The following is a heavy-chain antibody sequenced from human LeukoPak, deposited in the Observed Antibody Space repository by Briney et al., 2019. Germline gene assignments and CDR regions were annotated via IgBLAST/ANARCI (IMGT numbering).Heavy chain of an antibody. CDR2: IFYSGRT. D-gene: IGHD3-10*01. CDR3: ARAHYYGSGSYSDAFDI. Sequence: SETLSLTCSVSGGSISSYYWSWIRQPPGKGLEWIGYIFYSGRTSYNPSLKSRVTISVDTSKNQFSLKLSSVTAADTAVYYCARAHYYGSGSYSDAFDIWGQGTMVTVSS. V-gene: IGHV4-59*01. CDR1: GGSISSYY. J-gene: IGHJ3*02.